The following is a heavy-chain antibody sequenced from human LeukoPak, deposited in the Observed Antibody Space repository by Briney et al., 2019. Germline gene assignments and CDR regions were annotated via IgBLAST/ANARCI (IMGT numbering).Heavy chain of an antibody. J-gene: IGHJ4*02. V-gene: IGHV3-30*04. D-gene: IGHD4-17*01. Sequence: GGSLRLSCAASGFTFSSYAMHWVRQAPGKGLEWVAVISYDGSNKYYADSVKGRFTISRDNAKNSLYLQMNSLRAEDTAVYYCARDYAHNDYGDYDFDYWGQGTLVTVSS. CDR1: GFTFSSYA. CDR2: ISYDGSNK. CDR3: ARDYAHNDYGDYDFDY.